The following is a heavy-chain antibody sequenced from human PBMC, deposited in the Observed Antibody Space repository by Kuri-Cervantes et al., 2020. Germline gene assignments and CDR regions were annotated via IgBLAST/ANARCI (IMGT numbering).Heavy chain of an antibody. Sequence: GESLKISCAASGFTFSSYAMHWVRQAPGKGLVWVSRINSDGSSTSYADSVKGRFTISRDNAKNTLYLQMNSLRAEDTAVYYCARDRRYYDSSGYYVGDGMDVWGQGTTVTVSS. CDR3: ARDRRYYDSSGYYVGDGMDV. CDR1: GFTFSSYA. D-gene: IGHD3-22*01. J-gene: IGHJ6*02. V-gene: IGHV3-74*01. CDR2: INSDGSST.